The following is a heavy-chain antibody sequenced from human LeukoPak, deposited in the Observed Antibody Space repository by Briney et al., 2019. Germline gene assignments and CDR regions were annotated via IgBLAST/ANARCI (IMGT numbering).Heavy chain of an antibody. J-gene: IGHJ3*02. Sequence: SGGSLRLSCLASGFTFSSYAMDWVRQAPGQGLQWVSAVGTSADTYYADSVKGRFTISRDNAKNSLYLQMNSLRAEDTAVYYCSVGAFDIWGQGTMVTVSS. CDR2: VGTSADT. CDR3: SVGAFDI. D-gene: IGHD3-16*01. CDR1: GFTFSSYA. V-gene: IGHV3-69-1*01.